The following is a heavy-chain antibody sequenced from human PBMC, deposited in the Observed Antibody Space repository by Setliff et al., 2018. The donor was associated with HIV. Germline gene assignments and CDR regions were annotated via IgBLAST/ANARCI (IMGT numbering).Heavy chain of an antibody. CDR2: ISGSGDAA. Sequence: GESLKISCTASGFTFNDYEMNWVRQAPGKGLEWVSYISGSGDAAYYGDSVRGRFTISRDNANSLLFLQMDSLRAEDTAVYYCARGWTHAFDIWGQGTTVTVSS. V-gene: IGHV3-11*04. J-gene: IGHJ3*02. CDR1: GFTFNDYE. CDR3: ARGWTHAFDI. D-gene: IGHD2-15*01.